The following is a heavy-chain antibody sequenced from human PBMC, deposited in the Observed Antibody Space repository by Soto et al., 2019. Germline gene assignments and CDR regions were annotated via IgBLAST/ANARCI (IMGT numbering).Heavy chain of an antibody. V-gene: IGHV3-21*01. J-gene: IGHJ3*02. CDR2: ISSSSSYI. CDR3: AREIATVSISGAFDI. D-gene: IGHD2-21*01. Sequence: PGGSLRLSCAASGCTFSSYSMNWVRQAPGKGLEWVSSISSSSSYIYYADSVKGRFTISRDNAKNSLYLQMNSLRAEDTAVYYCAREIATVSISGAFDIWGQGTMVTVS. CDR1: GCTFSSYS.